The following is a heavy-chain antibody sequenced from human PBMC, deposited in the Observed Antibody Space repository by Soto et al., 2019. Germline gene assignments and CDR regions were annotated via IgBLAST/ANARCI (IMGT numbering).Heavy chain of an antibody. V-gene: IGHV3-74*01. J-gene: IGHJ5*02. CDR3: ARGRYCSGGSCYSGPLGTNWFDP. D-gene: IGHD2-15*01. Sequence: GGSLRLSCAASGFTFSSYWMHWVRQAPGKGLVWVSRINSDGSSTSYADSVKGRFTISRDNAKNTLYLQMNSLRAEDTAVYYCARGRYCSGGSCYSGPLGTNWFDPWGQGTLVTVSS. CDR2: INSDGSST. CDR1: GFTFSSYW.